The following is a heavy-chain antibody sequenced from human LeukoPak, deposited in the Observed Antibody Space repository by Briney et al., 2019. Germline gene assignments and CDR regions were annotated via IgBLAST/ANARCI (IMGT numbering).Heavy chain of an antibody. CDR3: ARYRYCSSTSCSGGYYYYYMDV. J-gene: IGHJ6*03. V-gene: IGHV3-21*01. CDR2: ISSSSSYI. CDR1: GFTFSSYS. D-gene: IGHD2-2*01. Sequence: GGSLRLSCAASGFTFSSYSMNWVRQAPGKGLEWVSSISSSSSYIYYADSVKGRFTISRDNAKNSLYLQMNSLRAEDTAVYDCARYRYCSSTSCSGGYYYYYMDVWGKGTTVTVSS.